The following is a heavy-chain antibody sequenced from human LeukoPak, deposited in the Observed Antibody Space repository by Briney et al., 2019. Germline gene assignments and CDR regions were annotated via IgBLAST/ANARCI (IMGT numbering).Heavy chain of an antibody. D-gene: IGHD3-22*01. CDR1: GGSVSSSTYS. CDR3: ARADYDSSGYLRYFDY. CDR2: IYYSGST. V-gene: IGHV4-39*06. J-gene: IGHJ4*02. Sequence: SETLSLTCAVSGGSVSSSTYSWGWVRQPPGKGLEWIGSIYYSGSTYYNPSLKSRVTISVDTSKNQFPLKLSSVTAADTAVYYCARADYDSSGYLRYFDYWGQGTLVTVSS.